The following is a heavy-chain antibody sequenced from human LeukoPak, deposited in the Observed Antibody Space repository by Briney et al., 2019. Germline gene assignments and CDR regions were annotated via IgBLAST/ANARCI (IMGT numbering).Heavy chain of an antibody. CDR1: GFTFSSYS. CDR3: ARWRYYGSGSYGSDY. D-gene: IGHD3-10*01. CDR2: ISSSSSTI. Sequence: PGGSLRLSCVASGFTFSSYSMNWVRQAPGKGLEWVSYISSSSSTIYYADSVKGRFTISRDNAKNSLYLQMNSLRAEDTAVYYCARWRYYGSGSYGSDYWGQGTLVTVSS. V-gene: IGHV3-48*01. J-gene: IGHJ4*02.